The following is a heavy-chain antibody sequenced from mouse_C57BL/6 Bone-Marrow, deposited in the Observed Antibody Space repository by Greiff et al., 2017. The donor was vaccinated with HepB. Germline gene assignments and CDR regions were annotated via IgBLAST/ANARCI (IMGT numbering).Heavy chain of an antibody. CDR2: ISDGGSYT. V-gene: IGHV5-4*01. Sequence: EVQVVESGGGLVKPGGSLKLSCAASGFTFSSYAMSWVRQTPEKRLEWVATISDGGSYTYYPDNVKGRFTISRDNAKNNLYLQMSHLKSEDTAMYYCARDRGWITFDYWGQGTTLTVSS. J-gene: IGHJ2*01. D-gene: IGHD1-1*01. CDR1: GFTFSSYA. CDR3: ARDRGWITFDY.